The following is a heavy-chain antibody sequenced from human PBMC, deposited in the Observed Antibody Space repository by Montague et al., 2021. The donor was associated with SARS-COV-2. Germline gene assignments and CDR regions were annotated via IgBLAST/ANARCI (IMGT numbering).Heavy chain of an antibody. CDR1: GDSVSSRSVA. CDR2: TYYRSRWYD. D-gene: IGHD1-7*01. V-gene: IGHV6-1*01. CDR3: ARDNWEKVTGTTSDYLYYFDR. J-gene: IGHJ4*02. Sequence: CAISGDSVSSRSVAWNWIRQSPSRGLEWLGRTYYRSRWYDDYAASVKGRITMNPDTAKNHFSLQLNSVTPEDTAVYYCARDNWEKVTGTTSDYLYYFDRWGQGTLVTVSS.